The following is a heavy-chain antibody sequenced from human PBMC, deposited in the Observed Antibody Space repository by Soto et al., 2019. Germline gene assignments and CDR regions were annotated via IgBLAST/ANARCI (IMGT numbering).Heavy chain of an antibody. Sequence: QVQLVQSGAEVKKPGASVKVSCKASGYTFTSYGISWVRQAPGQGLEWMGWISAYNGNTNYAQKLQGRVTLTTDTSTSTAYMELRRLSSAAPAVYYCARDHQWELSSDSWGQGTLVTVSS. CDR1: GYTFTSYG. V-gene: IGHV1-18*01. D-gene: IGHD1-26*01. CDR3: ARDHQWELSSDS. CDR2: ISAYNGNT. J-gene: IGHJ5*01.